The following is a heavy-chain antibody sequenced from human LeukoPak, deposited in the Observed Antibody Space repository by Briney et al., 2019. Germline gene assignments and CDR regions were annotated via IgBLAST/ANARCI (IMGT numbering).Heavy chain of an antibody. D-gene: IGHD6-13*01. Sequence: GGSLRLSCAASGFTFSSYSMSWVRQAPGKGLEWVSAISGSGGSTYYADSVKGRFTISRDNSKNTLYLQMNSLRAEETAVYYCAKDVSQLDYFDYWGQGTLVTVSS. CDR3: AKDVSQLDYFDY. J-gene: IGHJ4*02. CDR2: ISGSGGST. CDR1: GFTFSSYS. V-gene: IGHV3-23*01.